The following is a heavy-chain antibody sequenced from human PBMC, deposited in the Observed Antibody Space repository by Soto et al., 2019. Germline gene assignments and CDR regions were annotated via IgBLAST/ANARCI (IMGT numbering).Heavy chain of an antibody. D-gene: IGHD5-12*01. CDR2: IYYSGST. J-gene: IGHJ6*02. CDR1: GGSISSGGYY. V-gene: IGHV4-31*03. CDR3: ARDPGLYSGYEGYYYGMDV. Sequence: QVQLQESGPGLVKPSQTLSLTCTVSGGSISSGGYYWSWIRQHPGKGLEWIGYIYYSGSTYYNPSIKSRVTISVDTSKNQFSLQLSYVTAADTAVYYCARDPGLYSGYEGYYYGMDVWGQGTTVTVSS.